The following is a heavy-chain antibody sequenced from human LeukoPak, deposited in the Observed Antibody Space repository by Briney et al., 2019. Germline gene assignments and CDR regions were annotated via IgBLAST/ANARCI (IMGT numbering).Heavy chain of an antibody. Sequence: SETLSLTCAVYGGSFSGYYWTWIRQPPGKGLEWIGEINHSGSTYYNPSLKSRVTISVDTSKNQFSLKLSSVTAADTAVYYCARVYNWNSSGLGAPRDWGRGTQVTVSS. CDR1: GGSFSGYY. J-gene: IGHJ4*02. D-gene: IGHD1-7*01. V-gene: IGHV4-34*01. CDR3: ARVYNWNSSGLGAPRD. CDR2: INHSGST.